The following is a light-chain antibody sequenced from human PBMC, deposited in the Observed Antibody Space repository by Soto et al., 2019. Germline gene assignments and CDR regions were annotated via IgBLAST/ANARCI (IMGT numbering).Light chain of an antibody. CDR1: QGISSW. J-gene: IGKJ1*01. Sequence: DIQMTQSPSTLSASLGDRVTITFRASQGISSWLDWYQQKPGKAPKLLIYAASSLQSGVPSRLSGSGYGTDLTITISSMKNEDFETYYCQQANSFTPTFGQGTKVDIK. V-gene: IGKV1-12*01. CDR2: AAS. CDR3: QQANSFTPT.